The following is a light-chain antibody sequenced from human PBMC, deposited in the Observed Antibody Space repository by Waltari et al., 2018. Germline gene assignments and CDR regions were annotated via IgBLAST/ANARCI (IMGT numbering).Light chain of an antibody. CDR1: SSNIGSNY. V-gene: IGLV1-47*01. CDR2: RND. J-gene: IGLJ3*02. Sequence: QSVLTQPPSASGTPGQRVTISCSGSSSNIGSNYVYWYQQLPGTAPKLPIYRNDHRPSGVPDRFSGSKSGTSASLAISGLRSEDEANYYCAAWDDSLREVFGGGTRLTVL. CDR3: AAWDDSLREV.